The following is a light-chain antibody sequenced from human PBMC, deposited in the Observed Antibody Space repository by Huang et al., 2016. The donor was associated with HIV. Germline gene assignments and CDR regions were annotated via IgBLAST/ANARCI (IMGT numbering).Light chain of an antibody. J-gene: IGKJ1*01. CDR3: MQGLQSLT. V-gene: IGKV2-28*01. Sequence: DIVMVQSLVSLSVTPGEAASLTCMSSQSLLHSNGHNYLDWYRQKPGQSPQLLIYLGSTRAAGVPDRFSGSGSGNDFTLKINRVEDDDVGVYYYMQGLQSLTFGQGTKVEI. CDR1: QSLLHSNGHNY. CDR2: LGS.